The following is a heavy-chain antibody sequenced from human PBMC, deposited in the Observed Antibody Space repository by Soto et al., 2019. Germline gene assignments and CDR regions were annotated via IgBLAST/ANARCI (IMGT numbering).Heavy chain of an antibody. D-gene: IGHD3-22*01. V-gene: IGHV4-59*01. J-gene: IGHJ3*02. CDR1: GGSISSYY. CDR2: IYYSGST. Sequence: SETLSLTCTVSGGSISSYYWSWIRQPPGKGLEWIGYIYYSGSTNYNPSLKSRVTISVDTSKSQFSLKLSSVTAADTAVYYCARSLNYYDSSGSHDAFDIWGQGTMVTVSS. CDR3: ARSLNYYDSSGSHDAFDI.